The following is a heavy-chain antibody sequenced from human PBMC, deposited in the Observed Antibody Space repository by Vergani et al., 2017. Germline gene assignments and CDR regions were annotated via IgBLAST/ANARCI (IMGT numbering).Heavy chain of an antibody. CDR2: INHSGST. Sequence: QVQLQQWGAGLLKPSETLSLTCAVYGGSFSGYYWSWTRQPPGKGLEWIGEINHSGSTNYNPSLKSRVTISVDTSKNQFSLKLSSVTAADTAVYYCARGLGTIFGGWFDPWGQGTLVTVSS. CDR3: ARGLGTIFGGWFDP. CDR1: GGSFSGYY. V-gene: IGHV4-34*01. D-gene: IGHD3-3*01. J-gene: IGHJ5*02.